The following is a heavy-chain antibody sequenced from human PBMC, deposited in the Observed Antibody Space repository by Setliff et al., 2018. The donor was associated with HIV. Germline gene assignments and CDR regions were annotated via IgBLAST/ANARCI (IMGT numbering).Heavy chain of an antibody. D-gene: IGHD6-19*01. CDR3: ATLHSSGWPYYSDY. CDR2: IFYSGNT. J-gene: IGHJ4*02. V-gene: IGHV4-39*01. CDR1: GGSFTSRSYY. Sequence: SETLSLTCTVSGGSFTSRSYYWGWIRQPPGKGLEWIGSIFYSGNTYYSPSLKSRVTISEDTSKNQFSLKLSSVTAADTAVYYCATLHSSGWPYYSDYWGQGILVTVSS.